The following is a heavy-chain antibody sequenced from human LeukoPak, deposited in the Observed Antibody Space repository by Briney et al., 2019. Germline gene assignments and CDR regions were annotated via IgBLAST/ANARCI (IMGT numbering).Heavy chain of an antibody. CDR2: IYTSGST. V-gene: IGHV4-4*07. D-gene: IGHD3-9*01. CDR1: GGSISSYY. Sequence: SETLSLTCTVSGGSISSYYWSWIQQPAGKGLEWIGRIYTSGSTNYNPSLKSRVTMSVDTSKNQFSLKLSSVTAADTAVYYCARANYDILTGYPLPIFDYWGQGTLVTVSS. CDR3: ARANYDILTGYPLPIFDY. J-gene: IGHJ4*02.